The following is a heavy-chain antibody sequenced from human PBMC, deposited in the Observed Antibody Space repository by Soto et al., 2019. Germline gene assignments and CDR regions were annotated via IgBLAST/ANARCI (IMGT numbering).Heavy chain of an antibody. CDR1: GGSISSGGYY. V-gene: IGHV4-31*03. CDR2: IYYSGST. J-gene: IGHJ4*02. Sequence: SETLSLTCTVSGGSISSGGYYWSWIRQHPGKGLEWIGYIYYSGSTYYNPSLKSRVTISVDTSKNQFSLKLSSVTAADTAVYYCARGAYYYDSSGYYSQYYFDYWGQGTLVTVSS. CDR3: ARGAYYYDSSGYYSQYYFDY. D-gene: IGHD3-22*01.